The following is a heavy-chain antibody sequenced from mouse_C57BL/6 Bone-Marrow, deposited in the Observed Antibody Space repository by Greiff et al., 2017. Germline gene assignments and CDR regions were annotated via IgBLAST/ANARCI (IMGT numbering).Heavy chain of an antibody. CDR1: GYAFSSSW. V-gene: IGHV1-82*01. CDR3: ARAYGKYYVDY. CDR2: IYPGDGDT. D-gene: IGHD2-1*01. J-gene: IGHJ2*01. Sequence: QVQLQQSGPELVKPGASVKISCKASGYAFSSSWMNWVKQRPGKGLEWIGRIYPGDGDTTYNGKFKGKATLTADKSSSTAYIQLSSLTSEDAAVYFCARAYGKYYVDYWGQGTTLTVSS.